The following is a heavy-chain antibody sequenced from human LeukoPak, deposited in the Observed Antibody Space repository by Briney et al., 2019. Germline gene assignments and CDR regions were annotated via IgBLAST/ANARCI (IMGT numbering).Heavy chain of an antibody. CDR2: ISGSGGGT. J-gene: IGHJ1*01. CDR1: GFTFSSYA. V-gene: IGHV3-23*01. D-gene: IGHD3-22*01. CDR3: AKDREIPGYYDSSGYSGSWYFQH. Sequence: PGGSLRLSCAASGFTFSSYAMSWVRQAPGKGLEWVSAISGSGGGTYYADSVKGRFTISRDNSKNTLYLQMNSLRAEDTAVYFCAKDREIPGYYDSSGYSGSWYFQHWGQGTLVTVSS.